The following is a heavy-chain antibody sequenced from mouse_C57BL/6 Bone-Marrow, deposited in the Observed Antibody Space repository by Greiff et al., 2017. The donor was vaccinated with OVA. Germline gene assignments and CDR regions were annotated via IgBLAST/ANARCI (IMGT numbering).Heavy chain of an antibody. D-gene: IGHD1-1*01. Sequence: VQLVESGAELARPGASVKLSCKASGYTFTSYGISWVKQRTGQGLEWIGEIYPRSGNTYYNEKFKGKATLTADKSSSTAYMELRSLTSEDSAVYFCARNGRYAMDYWGQGTSVTVSS. CDR3: ARNGRYAMDY. CDR2: IYPRSGNT. J-gene: IGHJ4*01. CDR1: GYTFTSYG. V-gene: IGHV1-81*01.